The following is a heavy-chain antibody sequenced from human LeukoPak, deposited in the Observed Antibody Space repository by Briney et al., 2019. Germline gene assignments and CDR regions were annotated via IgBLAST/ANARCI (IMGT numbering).Heavy chain of an antibody. V-gene: IGHV1-69*13. D-gene: IGHD1-26*01. CDR3: AREKDSGSYCNY. J-gene: IGHJ4*02. CDR2: IIPIFGTA. Sequence: SVKVSCKASGGTFSSYAISWVRQAPGQGLEWMGGIIPIFGTANYAQKFQGRVTITADESTSTAYMELSSLRSEDTAVYYCAREKDSGSYCNYWGQGTLVTVSS. CDR1: GGTFSSYA.